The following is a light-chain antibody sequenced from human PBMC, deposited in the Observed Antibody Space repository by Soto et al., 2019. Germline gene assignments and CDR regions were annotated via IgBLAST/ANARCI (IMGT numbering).Light chain of an antibody. CDR1: QSVSSSY. Sequence: EIVLTQSPGTLSLSPGERATLSCRASQSVSSSYLAWYQQKPGQAPRLLIYGASSRATGIPDRFSGSGSGTDFTLTISRLEPEDFAVYYCQQYGSSVLSCGVGTKVEIK. J-gene: IGKJ4*01. CDR3: QQYGSSVLS. CDR2: GAS. V-gene: IGKV3-20*01.